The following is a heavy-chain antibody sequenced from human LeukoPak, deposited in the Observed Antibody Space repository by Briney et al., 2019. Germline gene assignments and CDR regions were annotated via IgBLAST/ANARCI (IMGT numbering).Heavy chain of an antibody. V-gene: IGHV1-2*02. CDR2: INPNSGGT. Sequence: ASVTVSYKTSGYSFTDYYMHWVRQAPGQGLEWMGWINPNSGGTSSAQKFQGRVTMTRDTSITTVYMEVSWLTSDDTAIYYCARADRLHGGPYLIGPWGQGTLVTVSS. J-gene: IGHJ5*02. CDR3: ARADRLHGGPYLIGP. D-gene: IGHD2-21*01. CDR1: GYSFTDYY.